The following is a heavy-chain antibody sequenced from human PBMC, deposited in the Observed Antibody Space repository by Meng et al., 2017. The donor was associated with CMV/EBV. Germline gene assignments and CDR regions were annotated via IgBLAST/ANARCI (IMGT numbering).Heavy chain of an antibody. V-gene: IGHV3-30*02. Sequence: GGSLRLSCAASGFSFNYYGMHWVRQAPDKGLEWVAFIRYDGSNKYYADSVKGRFTISRDNSKNTLYPQINSLRAEDTAVYYCAKDWSVGSEDFDCWGQGTLVTVSS. CDR2: IRYDGSNK. CDR1: GFSFNYYG. D-gene: IGHD3-3*01. J-gene: IGHJ4*02. CDR3: AKDWSVGSEDFDC.